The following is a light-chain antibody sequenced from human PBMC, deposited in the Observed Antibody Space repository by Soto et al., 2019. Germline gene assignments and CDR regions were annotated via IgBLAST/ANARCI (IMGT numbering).Light chain of an antibody. CDR2: GAS. CDR3: QLYSISPH. CDR1: QTVTRSY. J-gene: IGKJ5*01. Sequence: VALTHSPSTLSLSPVERATLSCRASQTVTRSYLAWYQQKPGQAPRLLIYGASTRATGIPAWFSGSGSGKLFTLTISRQQDEYFAVYYYQLYSISPHFGQGTRLEIK. V-gene: IGKV3-20*01.